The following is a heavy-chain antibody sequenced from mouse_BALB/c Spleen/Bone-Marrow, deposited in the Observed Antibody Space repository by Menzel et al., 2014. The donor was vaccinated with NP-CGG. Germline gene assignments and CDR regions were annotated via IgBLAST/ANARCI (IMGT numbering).Heavy chain of an antibody. CDR2: ISYSGFT. CDR3: SRDYRYDTWFSY. D-gene: IGHD2-14*01. CDR1: GYSITSDYA. V-gene: IGHV3-2*02. Sequence: EVKLQESAPGLVKPSQSLSLTCTVTGYSITSDYAWNWIRQFPGNKLEWMGYISYSGFTSYNPSLKSRISITRDTSKNQFFLQLNSVTTEDTATYYCSRDYRYDTWFSYWGQGTLVTVSA. J-gene: IGHJ3*01.